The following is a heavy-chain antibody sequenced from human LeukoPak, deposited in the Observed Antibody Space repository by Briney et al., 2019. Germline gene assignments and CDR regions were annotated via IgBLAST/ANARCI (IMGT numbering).Heavy chain of an antibody. V-gene: IGHV4-59*01. CDR1: GGSISSYH. D-gene: IGHD1-26*01. J-gene: IGHJ4*02. Sequence: SETLTLTCTVSGGSISSYHWSWIRQPPGKGLEWIGYIYYSGSTNYNPSLKSRVTISVDTSKNQFSLKLSSVTAADTAVYYCAGGRQIWELYFDYWGQGTLVTVSS. CDR2: IYYSGST. CDR3: AGGRQIWELYFDY.